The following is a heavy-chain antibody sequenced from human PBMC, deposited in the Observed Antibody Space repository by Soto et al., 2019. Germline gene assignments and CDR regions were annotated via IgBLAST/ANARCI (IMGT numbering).Heavy chain of an antibody. V-gene: IGHV3-21*01. CDR1: GFTFSSYS. CDR2: ISSSSSYI. J-gene: IGHJ3*02. Sequence: GGSLRLSCAASGFTFSSYSMNWVRQAPGKGLEWVSSISSSSSYIYYADSVKGRFTISRDNAKNSLYLQMNSLRAEDTAVYYCAGQISQWLVRSRIHDAFDIWGQGTMVTVSS. CDR3: AGQISQWLVRSRIHDAFDI. D-gene: IGHD6-19*01.